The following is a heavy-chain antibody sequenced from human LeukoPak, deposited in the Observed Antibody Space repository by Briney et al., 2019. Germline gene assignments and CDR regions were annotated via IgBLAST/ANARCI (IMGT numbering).Heavy chain of an antibody. CDR1: GFTFSNYG. Sequence: GGSLRLSYAAAGFTFSNYGMSWVRQAPGKGLEWVSAISGSDSSTYYADSVKGRFTISRDNSKNTLYLQMNSPRAEDTAVYYCAKDVEWFGESLYYFDYWGQGTLVTVSS. J-gene: IGHJ4*02. CDR3: AKDVEWFGESLYYFDY. V-gene: IGHV3-23*01. D-gene: IGHD3-10*01. CDR2: ISGSDSST.